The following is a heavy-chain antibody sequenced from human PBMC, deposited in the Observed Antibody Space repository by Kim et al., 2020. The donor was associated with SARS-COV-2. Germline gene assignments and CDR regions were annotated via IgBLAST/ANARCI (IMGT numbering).Heavy chain of an antibody. CDR2: INPNSGGT. CDR1: GYTFTGYY. CDR3: ARGGFPNIVVVPAANPLWDYYYGMDV. V-gene: IGHV1-2*02. J-gene: IGHJ6*02. Sequence: ASVKVSCKASGYTFTGYYMHWVRQAPGQGLEWMGWINPNSGGTNYAQKFQGRVTMTRDTSISTAYMELSRLRSDDTAVYYCARGGFPNIVVVPAANPLWDYYYGMDVWGQGTTVTVSS. D-gene: IGHD2-2*01.